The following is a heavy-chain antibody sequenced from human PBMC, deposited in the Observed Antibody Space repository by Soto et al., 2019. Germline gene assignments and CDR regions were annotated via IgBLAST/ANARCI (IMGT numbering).Heavy chain of an antibody. CDR2: IDWDDDK. V-gene: IGHV2-70*01. Sequence: SGPTLVNPTQTLTLTCTFSGFSLSTSGMCVSWIRQPPGKALEWLALIDWDDDKYYSTSLKTRLTISKDTSKNQVVLTMTNMDPVDTATYYCARIRRWYYYDSSGNTPYYYYGMDVWGQGTTVTVSS. D-gene: IGHD3-22*01. CDR3: ARIRRWYYYDSSGNTPYYYYGMDV. J-gene: IGHJ6*02. CDR1: GFSLSTSGMC.